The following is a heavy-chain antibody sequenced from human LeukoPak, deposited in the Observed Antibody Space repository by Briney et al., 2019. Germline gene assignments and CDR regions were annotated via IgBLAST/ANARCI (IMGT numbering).Heavy chain of an antibody. D-gene: IGHD3-10*01. J-gene: IGHJ5*02. CDR3: AGTNYYGSGSYYNVFRSSSFDP. CDR1: GGTFSSYA. Sequence: SVKVSCKASGGTFSSYAISWVRQAPGQGLEWMGGIIPIFGTANYAQKFQGRVTITADKSTSTAYMELSSLRSEDTAVYYCAGTNYYGSGSYYNVFRSSSFDPWGQGTLVTVSS. CDR2: IIPIFGTA. V-gene: IGHV1-69*06.